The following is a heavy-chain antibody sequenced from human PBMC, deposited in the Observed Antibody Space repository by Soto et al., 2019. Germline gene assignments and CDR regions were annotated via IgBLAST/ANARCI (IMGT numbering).Heavy chain of an antibody. Sequence: SETLSLTCAVSGGSISNGGYSWSWIRQPPGKGLEWIGYIYYSGSTNYNPSLKSRVTISVDTSKNQLSLKLSSVTAADTAVYYCARRYGYYFDYWGQGTLVTVSS. V-gene: IGHV4-61*08. CDR3: ARRYGYYFDY. CDR1: GGSISNGGYS. D-gene: IGHD3-9*01. CDR2: IYYSGST. J-gene: IGHJ4*02.